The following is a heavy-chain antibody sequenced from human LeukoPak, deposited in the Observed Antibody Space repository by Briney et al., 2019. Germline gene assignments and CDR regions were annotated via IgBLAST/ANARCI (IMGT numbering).Heavy chain of an antibody. Sequence: PSETLSLTCTVSGGSVSSGNYYWSWIRQPPGKGLEWLGYIYYSGSTNYNPSLKSRVTMSVDTSKNQFSLKLSSVTAADTAVYYCARAGFTVTYLDYWGKGTLVTVSS. V-gene: IGHV4-61*01. CDR2: IYYSGST. CDR1: GGSVSSGNYY. J-gene: IGHJ4*02. CDR3: ARAGFTVTYLDY. D-gene: IGHD4-17*01.